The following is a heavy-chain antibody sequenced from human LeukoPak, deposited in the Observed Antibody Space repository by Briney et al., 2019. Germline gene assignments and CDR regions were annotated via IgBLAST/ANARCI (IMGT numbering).Heavy chain of an antibody. V-gene: IGHV4-34*01. CDR1: GGSFGGYY. CDR3: ARQTEPDYKTSGWYFDL. J-gene: IGHJ2*01. D-gene: IGHD1-14*01. Sequence: SETLSLTCTVYGGSFGGYYWSWIRQPPGRGLEWIGEINHSGSINYNPSLKSRVTISIDTSKNQFSLKLTSVTAADTAVYYCARQTEPDYKTSGWYFDLWGRGTLVTVSS. CDR2: INHSGSI.